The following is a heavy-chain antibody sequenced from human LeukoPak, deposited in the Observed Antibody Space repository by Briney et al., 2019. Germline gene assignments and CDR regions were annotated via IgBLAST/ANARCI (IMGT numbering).Heavy chain of an antibody. CDR1: GSSISSSGYY. CDR2: IYYSGST. CDR3: ARHEYSGSYYGLSWFDP. Sequence: SETLSLTCTVSGSSISSSGYYWGWIRQPPGKGLEWIASIYYSGSTYYNPSHKSRVTISVDTSKNQLSLKLSSLTAADTAVYYCARHEYSGSYYGLSWFDPWGQGTLVTVSS. J-gene: IGHJ5*02. V-gene: IGHV4-39*01. D-gene: IGHD1-26*01.